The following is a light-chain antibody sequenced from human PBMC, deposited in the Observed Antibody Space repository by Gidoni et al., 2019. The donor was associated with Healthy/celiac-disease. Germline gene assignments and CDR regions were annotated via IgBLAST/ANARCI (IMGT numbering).Light chain of an antibody. CDR2: GAS. CDR1: QSVSSSY. V-gene: IGKV3-20*01. CDR3: QQYGSSPWT. J-gene: IGKJ1*01. Sequence: EIVLTQSPGTLSLSPGERATLSCRASQSVSSSYLAWYQQKPGQAPRLLIYGASSRATGIPDRFSESGSGTDFTLTISRLEPEDFAVYYCQQYGSSPWTFXQXTKVEIK.